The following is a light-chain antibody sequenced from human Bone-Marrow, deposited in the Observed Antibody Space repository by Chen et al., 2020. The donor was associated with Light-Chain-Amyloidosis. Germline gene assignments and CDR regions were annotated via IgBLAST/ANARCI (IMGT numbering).Light chain of an antibody. CDR2: GNS. CDR3: QSYDNSLSGNFV. CDR1: NSNIWASYD. V-gene: IGLV1-40*01. J-gene: IGLJ1*01. Sequence: QSVLTQPPSLSGAPGQRVTISCPGSNSNIWASYDVPWYQPLPGTSPKLLIYGNSNRPSGVPARFSGSKSDTSASLAITGLQAEDEADYYCQSYDNSLSGNFVFGTGTKVTVL.